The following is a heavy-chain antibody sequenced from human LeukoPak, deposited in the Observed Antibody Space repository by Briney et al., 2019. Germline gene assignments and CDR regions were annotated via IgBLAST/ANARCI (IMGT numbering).Heavy chain of an antibody. D-gene: IGHD3-22*01. CDR1: GFTFSSYS. Sequence: PGGSLRLSYAASGFTFSSYSMNWVRQAPGKGLEWVSSISSSSSYIYYADSVKGRFTISRDNAKNSLYLQMNSLRAEDTAVYYCARDDDSSGYYYVRNAFDIWGQGTMVTVSS. J-gene: IGHJ3*02. V-gene: IGHV3-21*01. CDR3: ARDDDSSGYYYVRNAFDI. CDR2: ISSSSSYI.